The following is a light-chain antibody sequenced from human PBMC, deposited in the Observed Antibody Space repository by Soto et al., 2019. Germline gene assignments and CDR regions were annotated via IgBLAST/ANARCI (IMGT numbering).Light chain of an antibody. CDR1: QSLSTN. CDR3: QQYTNWPPWT. J-gene: IGKJ1*01. Sequence: EIVMTQSPATLSVSPGERATLSCRASQSLSTNLAWYQQKPGQSPRLLIYGASTMATGVPARFSGSGSGTEFTPTISSLQSEDFAVYYCQQYTNWPPWTFGQGTKVVIK. V-gene: IGKV3-15*01. CDR2: GAS.